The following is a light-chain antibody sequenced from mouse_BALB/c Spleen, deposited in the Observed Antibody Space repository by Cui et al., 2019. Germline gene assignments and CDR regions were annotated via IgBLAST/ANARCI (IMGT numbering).Light chain of an antibody. J-gene: IGKJ4*01. CDR1: SSISSNY. V-gene: IGKV4-91*01. CDR2: RTS. Sequence: EIVLTQSPNTMPASLAEKSTFTRSASSSISSNYLHSYQQKPGVYPKLLIYRTSNLGAAVPARFSGSGSGTSYSLTIGTMEAEDVATYYCQQGSSIPLTFGAGTKLEIK. CDR3: QQGSSIPLT.